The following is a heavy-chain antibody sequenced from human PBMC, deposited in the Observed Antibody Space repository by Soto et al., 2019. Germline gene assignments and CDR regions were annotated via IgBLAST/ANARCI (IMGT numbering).Heavy chain of an antibody. D-gene: IGHD6-13*01. V-gene: IGHV1-18*01. CDR2: ISAYNGNT. J-gene: IGHJ4*02. Sequence: QVQLVQSGAEVKKPGASVKGSCKASGYTFTSYGISWVRHAPGQGLEWMGWISAYNGNTNYAQKLQGRVTMTTDTSTSTAYMEMRSVRADDTAVYYCERDWAAAGPFDCWGKGTLVTVSS. CDR3: ERDWAAAGPFDC. CDR1: GYTFTSYG.